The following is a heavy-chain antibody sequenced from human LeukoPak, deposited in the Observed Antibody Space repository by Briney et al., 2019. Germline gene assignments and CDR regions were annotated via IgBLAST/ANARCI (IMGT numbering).Heavy chain of an antibody. V-gene: IGHV4-59*08. D-gene: IGHD1-26*01. CDR3: ARHQDSGSYYGFDY. Sequence: PSETLSLTCTVSGGSITNYYWTWIRQPPGKGLEWIGYIYYSGSTNYNPPLKSRLTISVDTSKNHFSLSLSSVTAADTAVYYCARHQDSGSYYGFDYWGQGTLVTVSS. CDR2: IYYSGST. CDR1: GGSITNYY. J-gene: IGHJ4*02.